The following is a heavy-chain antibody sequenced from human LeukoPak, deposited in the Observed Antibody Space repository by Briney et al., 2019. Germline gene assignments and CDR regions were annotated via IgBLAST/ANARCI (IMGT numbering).Heavy chain of an antibody. D-gene: IGHD6-13*01. Sequence: SETLSLTCTVSGGSISSHYWSWIRQPPGEGLEWIGYIYYSGSTNYNPSLKSRVTISVDTSKNQFSLKLSSVTAADTAVYYCARAPGRGSSWYYYYYMDVWGKGTTVTVSS. CDR2: IYYSGST. CDR1: GGSISSHY. V-gene: IGHV4-59*11. J-gene: IGHJ6*03. CDR3: ARAPGRGSSWYYYYYMDV.